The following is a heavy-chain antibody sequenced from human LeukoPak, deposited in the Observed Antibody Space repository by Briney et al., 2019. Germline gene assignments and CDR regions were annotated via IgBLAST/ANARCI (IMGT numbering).Heavy chain of an antibody. CDR1: GFTFSSYS. Sequence: GRSLRLSCAASGFTFSSYSMNWVRQAPGKGLEWVSSISSSSSYIYYADSVKGRFTISRDNAKNSLYLQMNSLRAEDTAVYYCARAKPPRWTPFSDYWGQGTLVTVSS. D-gene: IGHD2/OR15-2a*01. CDR2: ISSSSSYI. V-gene: IGHV3-21*01. CDR3: ARAKPPRWTPFSDY. J-gene: IGHJ4*02.